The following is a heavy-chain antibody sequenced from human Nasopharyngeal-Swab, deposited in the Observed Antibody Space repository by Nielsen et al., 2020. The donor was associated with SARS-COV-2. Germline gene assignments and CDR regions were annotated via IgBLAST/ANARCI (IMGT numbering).Heavy chain of an antibody. CDR2: INHSGST. V-gene: IGHV4-34*01. Sequence: SETLSLTCAVYGGSFSGYYWSWIRQPPGKGLKWIGEINHSGSTNYNPSLKSRVTISVDTSKNQFSLKLSSVTAADTAVYYCAREGGYCSSTSCPRVGMDVWGQGTTVTVSS. CDR1: GGSFSGYY. CDR3: AREGGYCSSTSCPRVGMDV. D-gene: IGHD2-2*01. J-gene: IGHJ6*02.